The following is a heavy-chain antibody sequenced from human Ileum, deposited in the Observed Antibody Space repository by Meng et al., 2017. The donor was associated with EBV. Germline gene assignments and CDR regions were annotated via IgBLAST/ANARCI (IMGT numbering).Heavy chain of an antibody. CDR2: ISYDENIK. Sequence: FRRGECGGGWVSPGMSLRVPWEGSVFIFDTFDMHWGAQAQGKGLEWVAVISYDENIKFYADSVKGRFTISRDNSKNTLYLQLNSLRPDDTAFYYCTNLSFWGQGTLVTVSS. J-gene: IGHJ4*02. CDR3: TNLSF. D-gene: IGHD2/OR15-2a*01. CDR1: VFIFDTFD. V-gene: IGHV3-30*18.